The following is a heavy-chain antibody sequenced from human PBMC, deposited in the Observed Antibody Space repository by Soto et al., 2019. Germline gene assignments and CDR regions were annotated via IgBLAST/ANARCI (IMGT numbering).Heavy chain of an antibody. V-gene: IGHV1-69*01. Sequence: QVQLVQSGAEVKKPGPPWRVPWKVLEAPSNNNVTNGGEQPPEQGLGWMGGIIPIFGTSNYAQKFQGRVTITADESTRTAYMELSSLRSEDTAVYYCVRGKMREMATILRDKWFDHWGQGTLVTVSS. D-gene: IGHD5-12*01. CDR2: IIPIFGTS. CDR3: VRGKMREMATILRDKWFDH. CDR1: EAPSNNNV. J-gene: IGHJ5*02.